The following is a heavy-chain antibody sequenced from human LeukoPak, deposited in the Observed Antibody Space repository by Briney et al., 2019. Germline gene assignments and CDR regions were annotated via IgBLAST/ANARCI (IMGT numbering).Heavy chain of an antibody. V-gene: IGHV3-33*01. J-gene: IGHJ4*02. D-gene: IGHD3-9*01. CDR3: ARVAYEILTGPSDC. CDR2: IWYDGSKK. CDR1: GFTVSRYG. Sequence: GGSLRLSCAASGFTVSRYGMHCVRQAPGKGLEWVTVIWYDGSKKYYADSVEGRFTISRDNSKKTLYLQMNSLRAEDTAVYMCARVAYEILTGPSDCWGQGTLVTVSS.